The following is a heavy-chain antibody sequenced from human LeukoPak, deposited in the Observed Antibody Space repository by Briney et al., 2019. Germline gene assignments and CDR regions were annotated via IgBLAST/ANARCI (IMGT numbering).Heavy chain of an antibody. CDR3: ARGNIVVVPAAKHPIDY. CDR1: GGSFSGYY. V-gene: IGHV4-34*01. D-gene: IGHD2-2*01. J-gene: IGHJ4*02. CDR2: INHSGST. Sequence: PAETLSLTCAGYGGSFSGYYWSWIRQPPGKGLEWIGEINHSGSTNYNPSLKSRVTISVDTSKNQFSLKLSSVTAADTAVYYCARGNIVVVPAAKHPIDYWGQGTLVTVSS.